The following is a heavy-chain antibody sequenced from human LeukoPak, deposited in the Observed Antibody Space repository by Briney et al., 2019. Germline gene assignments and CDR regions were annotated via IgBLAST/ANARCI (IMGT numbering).Heavy chain of an antibody. CDR2: IKEDGSRK. V-gene: IGHV3-7*01. D-gene: IGHD6-19*01. CDR3: ARDHAVAGIDY. CDR1: GFTFSSHW. J-gene: IGHJ4*02. Sequence: GGSLRLSCAASGFTFSSHWMSWVRQAPGKGLEWMANIKEDGSRKYYVDSVKGRFTISRDNSKNSLYLQMNSLRVEDTALYYCARDHAVAGIDYWGQGTLVTVSS.